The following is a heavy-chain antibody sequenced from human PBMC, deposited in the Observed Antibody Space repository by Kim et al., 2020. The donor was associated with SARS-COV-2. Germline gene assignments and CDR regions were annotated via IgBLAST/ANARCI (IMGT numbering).Heavy chain of an antibody. CDR3: ARRAYSSGWWYFDY. D-gene: IGHD6-19*01. J-gene: IGHJ4*02. CDR1: GFTLSSYW. Sequence: GGSLRLSCAASGFTLSSYWMHWVRQAPGKGLVWVSRISGDGSSTSYADSVKGRFTISRDNAKNTLYLQMNSLRDEDTAVYYCARRAYSSGWWYFDYWGQG. CDR2: ISGDGSST. V-gene: IGHV3-74*01.